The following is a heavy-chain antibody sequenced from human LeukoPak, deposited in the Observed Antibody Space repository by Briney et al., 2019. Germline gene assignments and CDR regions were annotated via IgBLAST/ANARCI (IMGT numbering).Heavy chain of an antibody. CDR3: AREEHIWFGDLGNV. J-gene: IGHJ6*04. D-gene: IGHD3-10*01. CDR1: GGPISSYY. CDR2: IYYSGGT. V-gene: IGHV4-59*01. Sequence: SETLSLTCTVSGGPISSYYWSWLRQPPGKGLEWIGYIYYSGGTSSNPYLKSQVTISIDTFKNQYSLRLSSVTAADAAVYYCAREEHIWFGDLGNVWGEGTTVTVSS.